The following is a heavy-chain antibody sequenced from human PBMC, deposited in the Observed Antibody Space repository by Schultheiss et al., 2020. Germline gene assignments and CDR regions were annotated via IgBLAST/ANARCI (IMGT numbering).Heavy chain of an antibody. J-gene: IGHJ4*02. D-gene: IGHD5-12*01. CDR1: GFTVNSKY. V-gene: IGHV3-66*01. CDR2: MYISGNT. Sequence: GGSLRLSCAASGFTVNSKYMTWVRQAPGKGLEWVSVMYISGNTYYADSVKGRFAISRDNSKNTLYLQMNSLRAEDTAVYYCARGATRGYFDYWGQGTLVTVSS. CDR3: ARGATRGYFDY.